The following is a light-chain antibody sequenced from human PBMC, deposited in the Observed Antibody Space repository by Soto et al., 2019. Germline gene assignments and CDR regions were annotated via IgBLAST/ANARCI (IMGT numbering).Light chain of an antibody. CDR1: QNINNY. V-gene: IGKV1-33*01. CDR3: QQYENLPT. CDR2: DAS. Sequence: DIQMTHSPCSLSASVGDGVTITCQASQNINNYLNWYQQKPGRAPKLLIYDASNLEAGVPSRFRGSGSGTDFTFTISRLQPEDIATYYCQQYENLPTFGQGTRLEIK. J-gene: IGKJ5*01.